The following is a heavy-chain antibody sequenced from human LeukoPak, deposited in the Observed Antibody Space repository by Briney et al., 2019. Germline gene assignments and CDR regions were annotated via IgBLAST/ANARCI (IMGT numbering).Heavy chain of an antibody. Sequence: SQSLSLACAMSGDIVSSNSVTWNWIRQSPLSGLEWLGRTYYRSTWYNDYAVSVRGRITVNPDTSKNQFSLHLNSVTPEDTAVYYCARRLTQYDCFDPWGQGILVTVSS. CDR1: GDIVSSNSVT. J-gene: IGHJ5*02. CDR3: ARRLTQYDCFDP. CDR2: TYYRSTWYN. V-gene: IGHV6-1*01. D-gene: IGHD2-2*01.